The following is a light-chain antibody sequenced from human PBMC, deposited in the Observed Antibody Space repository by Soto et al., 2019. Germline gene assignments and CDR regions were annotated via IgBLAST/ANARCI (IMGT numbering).Light chain of an antibody. Sequence: DIQMTQSPSTLSASVGDRVTITCRASQSISSWLAWYQQKPGKAPKLLIQKASSLESGVPSRFSGSGSGTEITLNIRSLQPDDFATYYCQQYNRYSPWTFGQGTKVEIK. CDR3: QQYNRYSPWT. J-gene: IGKJ1*01. CDR1: QSISSW. V-gene: IGKV1-5*03. CDR2: KAS.